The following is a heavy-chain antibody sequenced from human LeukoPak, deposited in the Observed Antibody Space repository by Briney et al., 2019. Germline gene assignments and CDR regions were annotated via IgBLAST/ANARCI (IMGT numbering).Heavy chain of an antibody. CDR2: ISGSGGST. V-gene: IGHV3-23*01. Sequence: GGSLILSCAASGFTFSSYAMSWVRQAPGKGLEWVSAISGSGGSTYYADSVKGRFTISRDNSKNTLYLQMNSLRAEDTAVYYCARGRGSNWGPFDYWGQGTLVTVSS. D-gene: IGHD7-27*01. CDR1: GFTFSSYA. J-gene: IGHJ4*02. CDR3: ARGRGSNWGPFDY.